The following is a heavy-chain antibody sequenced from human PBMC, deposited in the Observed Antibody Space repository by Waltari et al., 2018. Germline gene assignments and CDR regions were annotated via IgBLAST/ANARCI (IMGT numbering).Heavy chain of an antibody. Sequence: QVQLVQSGAEVTKPGASVKVSCKPSGYTFTDYHIHWVRQAPAQGLEWMGWINPKSGGTYYAQTFQGWVTMTRDTSTSTVDMELSSLKSDDTAMYYCARRSCTGECYAPYVYWGQGSLVTVSS. D-gene: IGHD2-8*02. CDR3: ARRSCTGECYAPYVY. CDR1: GYTFTDYH. V-gene: IGHV1-2*04. J-gene: IGHJ4*02. CDR2: INPKSGGT.